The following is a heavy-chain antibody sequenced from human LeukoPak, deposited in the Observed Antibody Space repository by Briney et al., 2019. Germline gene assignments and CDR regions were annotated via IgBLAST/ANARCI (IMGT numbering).Heavy chain of an antibody. CDR1: GFTFSSYA. CDR2: ISGSGGST. D-gene: IGHD2-2*01. J-gene: IGHJ5*02. Sequence: PGGSLRLSCAASGFTFSSYAMSWVRQAPGKGLEWVSAISGSGGSTYYADSVKGRFTISRDNSKNTLYLQMNSLRAEDTVVYYCAKTLKYQLLKPGGWFDPWGQGTLVTVSS. V-gene: IGHV3-23*01. CDR3: AKTLKYQLLKPGGWFDP.